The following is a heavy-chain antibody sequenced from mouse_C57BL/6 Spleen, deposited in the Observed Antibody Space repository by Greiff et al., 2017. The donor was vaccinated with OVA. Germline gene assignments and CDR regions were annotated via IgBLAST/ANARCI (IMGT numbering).Heavy chain of an antibody. CDR3: ARRGYYEGFAY. J-gene: IGHJ3*01. D-gene: IGHD1-1*01. V-gene: IGHV1-50*01. CDR2: IDPSDSYT. Sequence: QVQLQRPGAELVKPGASVKLSCKASGYTFTSYWMQWVKQRPGQGLEWIGEIDPSDSYTNYNQKFKGKATLTVDTSSSTAYMQLSSLTSEDSAVYYCARRGYYEGFAYWGQGTLVTVSA. CDR1: GYTFTSYW.